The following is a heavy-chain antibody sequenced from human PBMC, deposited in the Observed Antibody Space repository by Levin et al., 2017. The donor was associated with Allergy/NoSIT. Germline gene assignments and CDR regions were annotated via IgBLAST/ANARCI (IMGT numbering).Heavy chain of an antibody. CDR3: ARYRRDCSSTSCYGSGWFDP. V-gene: IGHV5-51*01. Sequence: PGGSLRLSCKGSGYSFTSYWIGWVRQMPGKGLEWMGIIYPGDSDTRYSPSFQGQVTISADKSISTAYLQWSSLKASDTAMYYCARYRRDCSSTSCYGSGWFDPWGQGTLVTVSS. CDR2: IYPGDSDT. CDR1: GYSFTSYW. J-gene: IGHJ5*02. D-gene: IGHD2-2*01.